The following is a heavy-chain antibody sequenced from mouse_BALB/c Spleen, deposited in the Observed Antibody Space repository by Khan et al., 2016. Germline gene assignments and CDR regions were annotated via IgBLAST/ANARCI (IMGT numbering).Heavy chain of an antibody. Sequence: VQLKQSGAELVKPGASVKLSCIASGFNIKDTYMHWVKQRPEQGLEWIGRIDPANGNTKYAPKFQGKVTITADTSSNTAYLQLSSLTSEDTAVYYCARTVVAPYYAVDYWGQGTSVTVSS. V-gene: IGHV14-3*02. CDR2: IDPANGNT. CDR1: GFNIKDTY. D-gene: IGHD1-1*01. CDR3: ARTVVAPYYAVDY. J-gene: IGHJ4*01.